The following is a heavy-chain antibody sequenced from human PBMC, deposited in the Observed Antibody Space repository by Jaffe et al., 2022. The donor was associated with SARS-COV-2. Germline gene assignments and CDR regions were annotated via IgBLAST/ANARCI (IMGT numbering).Heavy chain of an antibody. CDR2: INHSGST. D-gene: IGHD3-10*01. V-gene: IGHV4-34*01. CDR3: ASPPITMVRGVIQGLYY. Sequence: QVQLQQWGAGLLKPSETLSLTCAVYGGSFSGYYWSWIRQPPGKGLEWIGEINHSGSTNYNPSLKSRVTISVDTSKNQFSLKLSSVTAADTAVYYCASPPITMVRGVIQGLYYWGQGTLVTVSS. J-gene: IGHJ4*02. CDR1: GGSFSGYY.